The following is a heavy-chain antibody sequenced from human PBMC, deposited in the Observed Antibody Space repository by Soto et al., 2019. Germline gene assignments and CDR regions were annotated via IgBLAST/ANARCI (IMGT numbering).Heavy chain of an antibody. CDR1: GFTFSSYW. D-gene: IGHD3-16*02. J-gene: IGHJ4*02. CDR2: IKQDGSEK. Sequence: EVQLVESGGGLVQPGGSLRLSCAASGFTFSSYWMSWVRQAPGKGLEWVANIKQDGSEKYYVDSVKGRFTISRDNAKNLLYLQMNSLRAADTAVYYCARGRVIVILGLYFDYWGQGTLVTVSS. V-gene: IGHV3-7*01. CDR3: ARGRVIVILGLYFDY.